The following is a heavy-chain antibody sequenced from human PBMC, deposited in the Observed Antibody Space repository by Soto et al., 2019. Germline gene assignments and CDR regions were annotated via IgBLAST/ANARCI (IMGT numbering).Heavy chain of an antibody. V-gene: IGHV4-59*01. D-gene: IGHD3-10*01. CDR3: ARDHDGSGFLDY. CDR2: IYYSGST. CDR1: GGSISSYY. J-gene: IGHJ4*02. Sequence: SETLSLTCTVSGGSISSYYWSWIRQPPGKGLEWIGYIYYSGSTNYNPSLKSRVTISVDTSKNQFSLKLSSVTAADTAVYYCARDHDGSGFLDYWGQGTLVTVSS.